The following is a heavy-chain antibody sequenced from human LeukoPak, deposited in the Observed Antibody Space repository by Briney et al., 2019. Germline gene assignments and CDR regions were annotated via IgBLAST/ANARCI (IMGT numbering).Heavy chain of an antibody. CDR2: IYYSGST. CDR1: GGSISSYY. CDR3: AVGSGSYDNYFDY. J-gene: IGHJ4*02. D-gene: IGHD1-26*01. Sequence: SETLSLTCTVSGGSISSYYWSWIRQPPGKGLEWIGYIYYSGSTNYNPSLKSRVTISVDTSKNQFSLKLGSVTAADTAVYYCAVGSGSYDNYFDYWGQGTLVTVSS. V-gene: IGHV4-59*01.